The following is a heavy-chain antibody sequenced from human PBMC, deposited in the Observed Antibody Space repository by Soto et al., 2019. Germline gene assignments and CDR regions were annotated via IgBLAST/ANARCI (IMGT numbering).Heavy chain of an antibody. CDR1: GFTVSSNY. CDR2: IYSGGST. J-gene: IGHJ4*02. V-gene: IGHV3-66*01. Sequence: EVQLVESGGGLVQPGGSLRLSCAASGFTVSSNYMSWVRQAPGKGLEWVSVIYSGGSTYYADSVKCRFTISRDNSKNTLYLQMNSLRAEDTAVYYCARRSRGPTPHRDYWGQGTLVTVSS. D-gene: IGHD6-25*01. CDR3: ARRSRGPTPHRDY.